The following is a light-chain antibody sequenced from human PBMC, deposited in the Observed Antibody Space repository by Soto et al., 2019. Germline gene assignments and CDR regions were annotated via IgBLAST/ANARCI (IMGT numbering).Light chain of an antibody. CDR3: ETWDSNTWV. V-gene: IGLV4-60*02. CDR2: LEGRGSY. CDR1: SGHRSYI. Sequence: QSVLTQSSSASASLGSSVKRTCTLSSGHRSYIIAWHQQQPGKAPRYLMNLEGRGSYNKGSGIPDRFSGSSSGPDRYLTISNLQFEDEADYYCETWDSNTWVFGGGTKLTVL. J-gene: IGLJ3*02.